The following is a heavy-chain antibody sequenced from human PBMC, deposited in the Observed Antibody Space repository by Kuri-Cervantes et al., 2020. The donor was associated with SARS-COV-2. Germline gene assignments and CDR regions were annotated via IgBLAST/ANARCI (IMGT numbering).Heavy chain of an antibody. D-gene: IGHD3-22*01. CDR1: GYTFTSYA. Sequence: ASVKVSCKASGYTFTSYAMHWVRQAPGQRLEWMGWSNAGNGNTKYSQEFQGRVTITADESTSTAYMELSSLRSEDTAVYYCARCLYYDSSGYYYWYYYGMDVWGQGTTVTVSS. J-gene: IGHJ6*02. CDR3: ARCLYYDSSGYYYWYYYGMDV. CDR2: SNAGNGNT. V-gene: IGHV1-3*02.